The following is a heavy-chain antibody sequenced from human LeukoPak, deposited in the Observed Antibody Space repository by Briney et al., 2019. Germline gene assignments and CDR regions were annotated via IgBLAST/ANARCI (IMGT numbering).Heavy chain of an antibody. D-gene: IGHD3-10*01. CDR3: ASLYSSGGSVSYFDYYFMDV. J-gene: IGHJ6*03. Sequence: GGSMRLSCAASGLTFSSYWMHWVRHAPGKGLVWVSRINRDGSSTSHADSVNGRFSISRDNAKNTLYLQMNSLRAEDTAVYYCASLYSSGGSVSYFDYYFMDVWGKGTTVTVSS. CDR1: GLTFSSYW. CDR2: INRDGSST. V-gene: IGHV3-74*01.